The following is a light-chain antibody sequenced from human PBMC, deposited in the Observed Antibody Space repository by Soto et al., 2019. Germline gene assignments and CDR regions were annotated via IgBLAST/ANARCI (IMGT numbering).Light chain of an antibody. CDR1: SSDIGADNY. J-gene: IGLJ1*01. V-gene: IGLV2-14*01. CDR3: CSYTTSSAPLV. CDR2: EVT. Sequence: QPVLTQPASVSGSPGQSITISCAGASSDIGADNYVSWYQQHPGKAPKLIIYEVTNRPSGFSNRFSGSKSGNTASLTISGLEADDEYYYYCCSYTTSSAPLVFGTGTKLTVL.